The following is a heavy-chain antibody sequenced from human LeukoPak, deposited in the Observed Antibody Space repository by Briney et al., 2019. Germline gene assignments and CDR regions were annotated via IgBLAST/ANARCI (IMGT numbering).Heavy chain of an antibody. J-gene: IGHJ6*02. CDR1: GFTFSSYA. CDR2: ISWNSGSI. Sequence: RPGGSLRLSCAASGFTFSSYAMSWVRQAPGKGLEWVSGISWNSGSIGYADSVKGRFTISRDNAKNSLYLQMNSLRSEDTAVYYCARVRPDYYYYGMDVWGQGTTVTVSS. CDR3: ARVRPDYYYYGMDV. V-gene: IGHV3-20*04.